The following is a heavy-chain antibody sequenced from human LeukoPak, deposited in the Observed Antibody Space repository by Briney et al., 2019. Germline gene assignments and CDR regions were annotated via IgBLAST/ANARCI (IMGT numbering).Heavy chain of an antibody. CDR1: GDSISSYY. V-gene: IGHV4-59*01. D-gene: IGHD6-6*01. CDR2: IYYSGST. Sequence: SETLSLTCTVSGDSISSYYWSWIRQPPGKGLEWIGYIYYSGSTNYNPSLKSRVTISVDTSKNQFSLKLSSVTAADTAVYYCARGRGSSPFDYWGQGTLVTVSS. J-gene: IGHJ4*02. CDR3: ARGRGSSPFDY.